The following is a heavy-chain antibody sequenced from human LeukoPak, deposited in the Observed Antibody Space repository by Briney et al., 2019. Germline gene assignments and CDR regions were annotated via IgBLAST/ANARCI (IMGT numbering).Heavy chain of an antibody. CDR1: GYTFTSYD. CDR3: ARGVEYCSSTSCYFGDWFDP. CDR2: MNPNSGNT. V-gene: IGHV1-8*01. Sequence: ASVKVSCKASGYTFTSYDINWVRQATGQGLEWMGWMNPNSGNTGYAQKFQGRVTMTRNTSISTAYMELSSLRPEDTAVYYCARGVEYCSSTSCYFGDWFDPWGQGTLVTVSS. J-gene: IGHJ5*02. D-gene: IGHD2-2*01.